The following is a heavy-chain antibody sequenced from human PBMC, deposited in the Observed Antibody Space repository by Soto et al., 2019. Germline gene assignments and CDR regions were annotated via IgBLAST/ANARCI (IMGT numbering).Heavy chain of an antibody. CDR3: ARFGANLLQFAAFDY. Sequence: GGSLRLSCAASGFTFSSYWMSWVRQAPGKGLEWVANIKQDGSEKYYVDSVKGRFTISRDNAKNSLYLQMNSLRAEDTAVYYCARFGANLLQFAAFDYWGQGTLVTVSS. D-gene: IGHD3-10*01. CDR1: GFTFSSYW. CDR2: IKQDGSEK. V-gene: IGHV3-7*01. J-gene: IGHJ4*02.